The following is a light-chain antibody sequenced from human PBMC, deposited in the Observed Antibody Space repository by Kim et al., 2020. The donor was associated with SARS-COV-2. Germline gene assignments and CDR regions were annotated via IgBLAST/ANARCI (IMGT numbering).Light chain of an antibody. CDR1: QSVSSSY. J-gene: IGKJ1*01. CDR2: DAS. Sequence: SQGERATFSCRASQSVSSSYSAWYQQKPGQAPRLLIYDASTRATGIPDRFSGSGSGTDFTLTISRLEPEDFAVYYCQQYGSSPQTFGQGTKVDIK. V-gene: IGKV3-20*01. CDR3: QQYGSSPQT.